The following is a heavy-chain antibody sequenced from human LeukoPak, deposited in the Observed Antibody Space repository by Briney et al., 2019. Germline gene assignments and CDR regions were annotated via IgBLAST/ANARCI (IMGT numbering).Heavy chain of an antibody. J-gene: IGHJ4*02. CDR3: ARGYSSNWNYFDY. CDR2: VYTAGST. Sequence: GGPLRLSCAASGFTVSNNHMTWVRQAPGKGLEWVSVVYTAGSTYYADSVKGRFTISRDNSKNTVYLQMNSLRVGDTAVYYCARGYSSNWNYFDYWGQGILVTVSS. D-gene: IGHD6-13*01. V-gene: IGHV3-53*01. CDR1: GFTVSNNH.